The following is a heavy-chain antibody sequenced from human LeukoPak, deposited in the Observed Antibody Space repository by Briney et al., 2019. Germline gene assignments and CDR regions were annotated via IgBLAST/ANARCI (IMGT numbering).Heavy chain of an antibody. Sequence: PSETLSLTRTVSGGSISSYYWNWIRQTPGKGLEWIGSIYYSGSTYYNPSLKSRVTISVDTSKNQFSLKLSSVTAADTAVYYCARDLPIAVAPSGANNWFDPWGQGTLVTVSS. D-gene: IGHD6-19*01. CDR3: ARDLPIAVAPSGANNWFDP. CDR2: IYYSGST. CDR1: GGSISSYY. J-gene: IGHJ5*02. V-gene: IGHV4-59*05.